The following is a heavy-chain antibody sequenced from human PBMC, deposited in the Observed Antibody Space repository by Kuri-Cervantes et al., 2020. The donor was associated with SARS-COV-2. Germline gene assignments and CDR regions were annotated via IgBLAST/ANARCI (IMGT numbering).Heavy chain of an antibody. D-gene: IGHD3-10*01. CDR2: IYYSGST. CDR3: ARAKYVSAPDAFDI. V-gene: IGHV4-59*08. Sequence: GSLRLSCTVSGGSISSYYWSWIRQPPGKGLEWIGYIYYSGSTNYNPSLKSRVAMSVDTSKSQFSLRLSSVTAADTAVYYCARAKYVSAPDAFDIWGQGIMVTVSS. J-gene: IGHJ3*02. CDR1: GGSISSYY.